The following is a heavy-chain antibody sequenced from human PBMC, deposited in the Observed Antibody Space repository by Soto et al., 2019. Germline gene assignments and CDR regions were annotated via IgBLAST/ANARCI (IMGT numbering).Heavy chain of an antibody. CDR3: ARRHGDYVDY. CDR2: INYGGDSA. V-gene: IGHV3-23*01. Sequence: SCAASGFTFSNYAMTWVRQAPGKGLEWVSTINYGGDSAYYTDSVKGRFTFSRGNSKNTLYLQMDSLRAEDTALYYCARRHGDYVDYWGQGALVTVSS. CDR1: GFTFSNYA. J-gene: IGHJ4*02. D-gene: IGHD4-17*01.